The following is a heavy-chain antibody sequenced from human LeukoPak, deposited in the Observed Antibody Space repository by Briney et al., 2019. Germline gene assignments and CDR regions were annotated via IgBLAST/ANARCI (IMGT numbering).Heavy chain of an antibody. CDR3: VRDRGYSTFDY. J-gene: IGHJ4*02. CDR2: INLDGSEI. CDR1: GFTFSSYS. D-gene: IGHD3-22*01. Sequence: PGGSLRLSCAASGFTFSSYSMNWVRQAPGKGLEWVANINLDGSEINYLDSLTGRLTISRDNAKDSLYLQMNGLRAEDTAVYFCVRDRGYSTFDYWGQGTLVTVSS. V-gene: IGHV3-7*03.